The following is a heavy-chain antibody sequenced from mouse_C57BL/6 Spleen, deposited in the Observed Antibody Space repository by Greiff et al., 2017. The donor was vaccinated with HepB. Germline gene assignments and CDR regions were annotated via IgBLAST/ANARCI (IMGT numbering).Heavy chain of an antibody. J-gene: IGHJ1*03. CDR3: ARSSMITRWYFDV. D-gene: IGHD2-4*01. CDR1: GYTFTDYN. CDR2: INPNNGGT. Sequence: EVKLLESGPELVKPGASVKIPCKASGYTFTDYNMDWVKQSHGKSLEWIGDINPNNGGTIYNQKFKGKATLTVDKSSSTAYMELRSLTSEDTAVYYCARSSMITRWYFDVWGTGTTVTVSS. V-gene: IGHV1-18*01.